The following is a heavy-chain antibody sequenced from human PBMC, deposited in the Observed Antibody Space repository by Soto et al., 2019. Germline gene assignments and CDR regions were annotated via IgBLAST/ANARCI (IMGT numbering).Heavy chain of an antibody. J-gene: IGHJ4*02. V-gene: IGHV4-39*07. D-gene: IGHD4-17*01. CDR2: IYHSGST. CDR1: GCSISSSSYY. Sequence: SETLSLSCTVSGCSISSSSYYWGWIRLPPGKGLEWIGYIYHSGSTYYNPSLKSRVTISVDRSKNQFSLKLSSVTAADTAVYYCARGMTTVTTFDYWGQGTLVTV. CDR3: ARGMTTVTTFDY.